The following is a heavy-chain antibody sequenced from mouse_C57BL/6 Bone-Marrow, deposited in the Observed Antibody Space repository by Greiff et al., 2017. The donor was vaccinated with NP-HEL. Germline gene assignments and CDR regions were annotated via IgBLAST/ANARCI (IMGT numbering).Heavy chain of an antibody. CDR3: ARGSLLLWLQQDY. V-gene: IGHV1-59*01. J-gene: IGHJ2*01. D-gene: IGHD2-2*01. CDR2: IDPSDSYT. Sequence: QVQLQQPGAELVRPGTSVKLSCKASGYTFTSYWMHWVKQRPGQGLEWIGVIDPSDSYTNYNQKFKGKATLTVDTSSSTAYMQLSSLTSEDSAVYYCARGSLLLWLQQDYWGQGTTLTVSS. CDR1: GYTFTSYW.